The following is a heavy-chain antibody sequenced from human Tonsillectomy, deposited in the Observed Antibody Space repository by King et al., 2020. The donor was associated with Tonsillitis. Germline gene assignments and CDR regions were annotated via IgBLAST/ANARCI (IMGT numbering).Heavy chain of an antibody. V-gene: IGHV1-2*04. CDR2: INPNSGGT. CDR1: GYTFTGYY. Sequence: VQLVESGAEVKKPGASVKVSCKASGYTFTGYYMHWVRQAPGQGLEWMGWINPNSGGTNYAQKFQGWVTMTRDTSISTAYMELSRLRSDDTAVYYCARVIMVRGYPSFDYWGHGTLVTVSS. D-gene: IGHD3-10*01. J-gene: IGHJ4*01. CDR3: ARVIMVRGYPSFDY.